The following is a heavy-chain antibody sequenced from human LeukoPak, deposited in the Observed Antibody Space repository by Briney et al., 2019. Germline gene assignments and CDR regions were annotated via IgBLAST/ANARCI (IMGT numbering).Heavy chain of an antibody. CDR2: IYHSGST. CDR1: XGXX. J-gene: IGHJ5*02. CDR3: XXXXXXXXXGXFDP. V-gene: IGHV4-38-2*01. Sequence: XGXXWGWIRPPPXXGXEGIGSIYHSGSTXYXXSLKSRVTISVXXSKXQVSLKLSSVTAADTAVYYXXXXXXXXXXGXFDPXXXXXXVTVS.